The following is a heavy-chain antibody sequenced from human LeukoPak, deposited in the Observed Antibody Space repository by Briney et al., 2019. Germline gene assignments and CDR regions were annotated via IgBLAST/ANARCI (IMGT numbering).Heavy chain of an antibody. V-gene: IGHV3-30*04. CDR2: KSYDGSNK. CDR3: ARRYSYGSDDAFDI. J-gene: IGHJ3*02. D-gene: IGHD5-18*01. CDR1: GFTFSSYA. Sequence: GGSLRLSCAASGFTFSSYAMHWVRQAPGKGLEWVAVKSYDGSNKYYADSVKGRFTISRDNSKNTLYLQMNSLRAEDAAVYYCARRYSYGSDDAFDIWGQGTMVTVSS.